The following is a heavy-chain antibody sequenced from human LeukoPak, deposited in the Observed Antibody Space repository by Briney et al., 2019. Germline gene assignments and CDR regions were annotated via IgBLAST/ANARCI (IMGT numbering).Heavy chain of an antibody. CDR3: ARCSVPAANYYYYGMDV. D-gene: IGHD2-2*01. CDR1: GYTFTRYG. CDR2: INPSGGST. Sequence: ASVKVSCKASGYTFTRYGISWVRQAPGQGLEWMGIINPSGGSTSYAQKFQGRVTMTRDTSTSTVYMELSSLRSEDTAVYYCARCSVPAANYYYYGMDVWGQGTTVTVSS. J-gene: IGHJ6*02. V-gene: IGHV1-46*01.